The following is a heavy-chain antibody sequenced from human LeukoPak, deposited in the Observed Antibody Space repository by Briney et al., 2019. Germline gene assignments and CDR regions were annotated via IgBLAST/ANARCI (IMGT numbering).Heavy chain of an antibody. V-gene: IGHV1-2*02. CDR3: ARVGSSWFPDAFDI. CDR1: GYSFTSYG. J-gene: IGHJ3*02. D-gene: IGHD6-13*01. Sequence: GASVKVSCKAYGYSFTSYGITWVRQAPGQGLEWMGWINPNSGGTNYAQKFQGRVTMTRDTSISTAYMELSRLRSDDTAVYYCARVGSSWFPDAFDIWGQGTMVTVSS. CDR2: INPNSGGT.